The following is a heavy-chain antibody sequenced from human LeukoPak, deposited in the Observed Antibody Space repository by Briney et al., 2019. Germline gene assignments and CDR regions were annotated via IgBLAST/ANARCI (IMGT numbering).Heavy chain of an antibody. CDR2: ILYSGST. J-gene: IGHJ6*03. Sequence: PSETLSLTPSVSGGSISIYFWGWLRQPPGKGLEWVGFILYSGSTNYNPSLKSRVTISVDTSKNQFSLKLSSVTAADTAVYYCARLGKSYGALYYYYYYIDVWGKGTTVTVSS. CDR3: ARLGKSYGALYYYYYYIDV. CDR1: GGSISIYF. V-gene: IGHV4-59*08. D-gene: IGHD4-17*01.